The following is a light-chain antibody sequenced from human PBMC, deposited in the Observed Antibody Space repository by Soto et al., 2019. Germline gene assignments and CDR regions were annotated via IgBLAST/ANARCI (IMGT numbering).Light chain of an antibody. J-gene: IGKJ1*01. CDR1: QSVSTY. CDR2: DAS. Sequence: EIVFTQSPSTLSLSPGERATLSRRASQSVSTYLAWYQQKPGQAPRLLISDASNRAAGIPARFSGSGSGTDFTLTISGLEPEDSAVYYCQQRSTWPLGTFGQGTKVDIK. CDR3: QQRSTWPLGT. V-gene: IGKV3-11*01.